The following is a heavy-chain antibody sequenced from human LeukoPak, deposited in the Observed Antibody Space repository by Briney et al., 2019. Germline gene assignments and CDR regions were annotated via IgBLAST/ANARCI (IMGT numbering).Heavy chain of an antibody. CDR3: ARSGPYSGSPFDY. J-gene: IGHJ4*02. V-gene: IGHV3-74*01. CDR2: INNDGSST. Sequence: GGSLRLSCVASGFTFNNYWMHWVRQAPGKGLVWVSHINNDGSSTTYADSVKGRFTISRDNAKNTLYLQMNSLRAEDTAVYYCARSGPYSGSPFDYWGQGTLVTVSS. CDR1: GFTFNNYW. D-gene: IGHD1-26*01.